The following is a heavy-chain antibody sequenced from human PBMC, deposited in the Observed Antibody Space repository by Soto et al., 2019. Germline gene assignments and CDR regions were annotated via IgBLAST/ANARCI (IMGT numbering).Heavy chain of an antibody. J-gene: IGHJ5*02. V-gene: IGHV1-2*02. Sequence: ASVKVSCKSSGHTFSGYYIHWVRQAPGQGLEWMGWINPKSDGKNYAQKFQGRVTMTGDTSISTVYMELSRLTSDDTAVYYCAKDVRDIAAFGTDRFDPWGQGTLVTVSS. CDR2: INPKSDGK. CDR3: AKDVRDIAAFGTDRFDP. D-gene: IGHD5-12*01. CDR1: GHTFSGYY.